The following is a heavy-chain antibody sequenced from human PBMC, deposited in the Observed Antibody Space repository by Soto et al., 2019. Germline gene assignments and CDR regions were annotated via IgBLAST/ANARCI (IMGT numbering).Heavy chain of an antibody. J-gene: IGHJ5*02. V-gene: IGHV4-30-2*01. Sequence: SETLSLTCAVSGGSISSGGYSWSWIRQLPGKGLEWIGYIYHSGSTYYNPSLKSRVTISVDRSKNQFSLKLSSVTAADTAVYYCARVPGPWGQGTLVTVS. CDR1: GGSISSGGYS. D-gene: IGHD7-27*01. CDR2: IYHSGST. CDR3: ARVPGP.